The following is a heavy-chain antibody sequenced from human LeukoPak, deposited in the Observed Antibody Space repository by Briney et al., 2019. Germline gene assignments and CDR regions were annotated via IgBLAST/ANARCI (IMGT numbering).Heavy chain of an antibody. V-gene: IGHV3-23*01. CDR2: ISGSGGRR. CDR1: GFTFSSYA. D-gene: IGHD3-10*01. J-gene: IGHJ4*02. CDR3: AKAYGSGSYGSIFDY. Sequence: PGGSLRPSHPASGFTFSSYAMSCVRQAPGKWLEWVSAISGSGGRRYYADSVKGRFTISRDNSKNTLYLQMNSLRDEDTAVYYCAKAYGSGSYGSIFDYWGQGTLVTVSS.